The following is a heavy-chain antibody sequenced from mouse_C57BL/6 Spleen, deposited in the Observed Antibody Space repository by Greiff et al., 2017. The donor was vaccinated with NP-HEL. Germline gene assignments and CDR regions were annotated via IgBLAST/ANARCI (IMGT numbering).Heavy chain of an antibody. CDR2: ISSGSSTI. V-gene: IGHV5-17*01. CDR1: GFTFSDYG. Sequence: EVKVEESGGGLVKPGGSLKLSCAASGFTFSDYGMHWVRQAPEKGLEWVAYISSGSSTIYYADTVKGRFTISRDNAKNTLFLQMTSLRSEDTAMYYCAGGDYDGRAMDYWGQGTSVTVSS. J-gene: IGHJ4*01. D-gene: IGHD2-4*01. CDR3: AGGDYDGRAMDY.